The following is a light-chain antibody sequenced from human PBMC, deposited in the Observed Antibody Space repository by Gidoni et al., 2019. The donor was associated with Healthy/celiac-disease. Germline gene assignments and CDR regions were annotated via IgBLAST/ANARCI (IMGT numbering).Light chain of an antibody. V-gene: IGKV1-33*01. CDR1: KDISNY. CDR2: DAS. J-gene: IGKJ3*01. CDR3: QQYDNLPRT. Sequence: DIQMTQSPSSLSASVGDRVTITCQASKDISNYLNWYQQKPGKAPKLLIYDASNVETGVPSRFSGRGSGTDFTFTTSSLKPEDMGTYYCQQYDNLPRTFGPGTKVDIK.